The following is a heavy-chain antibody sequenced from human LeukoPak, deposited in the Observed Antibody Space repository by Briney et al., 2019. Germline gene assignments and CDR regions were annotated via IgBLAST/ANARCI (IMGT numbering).Heavy chain of an antibody. CDR2: ISSSSSTI. CDR1: GFTFSSYS. V-gene: IGHV3-48*01. J-gene: IGHJ4*02. D-gene: IGHD3-22*01. CDR3: ARDRLYYYDSSGYYYFDY. Sequence: GGSLRLSCAASGFTFSSYSMNWVRQAPGKGLEWVSYISSSSSTIYYADSVKGRFTISRGNAKNSLYLQMNSLRAEDTAVYYCARDRLYYYDSSGYYYFDYWGQGTLVTVSS.